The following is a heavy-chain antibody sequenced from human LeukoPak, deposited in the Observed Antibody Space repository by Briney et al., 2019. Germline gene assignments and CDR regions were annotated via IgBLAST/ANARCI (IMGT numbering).Heavy chain of an antibody. D-gene: IGHD1-7*01. CDR1: GFTFSSYA. CDR2: ISGSGGST. CDR3: ARDVTGTTFDP. V-gene: IGHV3-23*01. J-gene: IGHJ5*02. Sequence: PGGSLRLSCAASGFTFSSYAMSWVRQAPGKGLEWVSAISGSGGSTYYADSVKGRFTISRDNAKKSLYLQMNSLRAEDTAVYYCARDVTGTTFDPWGQGTLVIVSS.